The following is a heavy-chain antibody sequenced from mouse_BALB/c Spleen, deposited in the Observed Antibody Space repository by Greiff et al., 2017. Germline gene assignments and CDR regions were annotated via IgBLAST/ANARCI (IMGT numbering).Heavy chain of an antibody. J-gene: IGHJ4*01. V-gene: IGHV1-4*02. Sequence: VQLVESAAELARPGASVKMSCKASGYTFTSYTMHWVKQRPGQGLEWIGYINPSSGYTEYNQKFKDKTTLTADKSSSTAYMQLSSLTSEDSAVYYCARLGRAMDYWGQGTSVTVSS. D-gene: IGHD4-1*01. CDR3: ARLGRAMDY. CDR1: GYTFTSYT. CDR2: INPSSGYT.